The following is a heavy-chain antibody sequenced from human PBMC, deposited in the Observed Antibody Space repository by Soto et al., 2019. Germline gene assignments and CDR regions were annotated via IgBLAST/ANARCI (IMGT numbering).Heavy chain of an antibody. D-gene: IGHD2-15*01. J-gene: IGHJ5*02. CDR3: ARVDIVGVWFDP. Sequence: QVQLVQSGAEVKKPGASVKVSCRASGYTFPGYYMHWVRQAPGQGLEWMGWINPNSGGKNYAQKFQGWVTMTRDTSISTAYMELSRLSSDDTAVYYCARVDIVGVWFDPWGQGTLVTVSS. CDR1: GYTFPGYY. V-gene: IGHV1-2*04. CDR2: INPNSGGK.